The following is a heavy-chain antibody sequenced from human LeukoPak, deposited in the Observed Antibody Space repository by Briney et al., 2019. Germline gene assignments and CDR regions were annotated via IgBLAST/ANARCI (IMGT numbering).Heavy chain of an antibody. D-gene: IGHD5-24*01. V-gene: IGHV1-18*01. CDR3: ARDRARDGYNLRPADY. J-gene: IGHJ4*02. CDR1: GYTFTSYG. CDR2: ISAYNCNT. Sequence: ASVKVSCKASGYTFTSYGISWVRQAPGQGLEWMGWISAYNCNTNYAQRLQDRVTMTTDKSTSTAYMELRSLRSDDTAVYYCARDRARDGYNLRPADYWGQGTLVTVSS.